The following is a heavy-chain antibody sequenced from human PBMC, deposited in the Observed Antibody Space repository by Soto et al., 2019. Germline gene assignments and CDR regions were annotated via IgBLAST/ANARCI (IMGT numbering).Heavy chain of an antibody. CDR1: GFTFSRYG. J-gene: IGHJ2*01. CDR2: ISYDGSNK. D-gene: IGHD3-3*01. CDR3: AKDRGGYDFPNWYFDL. Sequence: GGSLRLSCAASGFTFSRYGMHWVRQAPGKGLEWVAVISYDGSNKYYADSVKGRFTISRDNSKNTLYLQMNSLRAEDTAVYYCAKDRGGYDFPNWYFDLWGRGTLVTVSS. V-gene: IGHV3-30*18.